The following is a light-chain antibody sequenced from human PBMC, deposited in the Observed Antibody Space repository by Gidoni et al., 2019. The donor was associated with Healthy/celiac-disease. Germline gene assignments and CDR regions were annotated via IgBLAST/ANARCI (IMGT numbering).Light chain of an antibody. CDR3: QQYNSYSRT. V-gene: IGKV1-5*03. J-gene: IGKJ1*01. CDR2: KAS. CDR1: KSISIW. Sequence: DIQMTQSPSTLSACVGDRVTITCRASKSISIWLAWYQQKPGKAPKLLIYKASSLESGVPSRFSGSVSGTEFTLTISSLQPDDFATYYCQQYNSYSRTFGQGTKVEIK.